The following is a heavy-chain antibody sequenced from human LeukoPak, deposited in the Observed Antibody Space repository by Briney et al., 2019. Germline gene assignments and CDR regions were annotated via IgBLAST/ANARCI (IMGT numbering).Heavy chain of an antibody. J-gene: IGHJ4*02. V-gene: IGHV3-13*01. CDR1: GFTFSSYD. CDR2: IDTAGDT. Sequence: GGSLRLSCAASGFTFSSYDMHWVRQPTGKGLEWVSTIDTAGDTYYPGSVKGRFTISRENAKNSSYLQMNSLRAEDTAVYYCARDPVVDYWGQGTLVTVSS. CDR3: ARDPVVDY.